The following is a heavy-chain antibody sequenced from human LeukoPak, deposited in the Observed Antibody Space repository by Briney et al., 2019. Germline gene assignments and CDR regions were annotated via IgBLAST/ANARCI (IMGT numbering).Heavy chain of an antibody. D-gene: IGHD3-9*01. V-gene: IGHV3-23*01. CDR3: AKWGDYDILTGYYVPDY. CDR1: GFTFTNYA. J-gene: IGHJ4*02. CDR2: ITGSDGTS. Sequence: GGSLRLSCVASGFTFTNYAMSWVRQAPGKGLEWVSAITGSDGTSHYTDSVKGRFTISRDNSKNTLYLQVNSLRAEDTAVYYCAKWGDYDILTGYYVPDYWGQGTLVTVSS.